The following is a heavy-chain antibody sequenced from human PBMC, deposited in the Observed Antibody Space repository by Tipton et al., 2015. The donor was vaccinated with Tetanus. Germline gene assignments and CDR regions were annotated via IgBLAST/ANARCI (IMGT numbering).Heavy chain of an antibody. V-gene: IGHV3-7*01. CDR1: GYFFDTHW. CDR3: ARLRVYCSTACYSREDY. Sequence: QLVQSGAEMRKSGESLKISCKTSGYFFDTHWIAWVRQAPGKGLEWVANIKEDGSEMYYADSVKGRFTISRDNARNSLSVHMNSLTAEDTAVYYCARLRVYCSTACYSREDYWGQGTLVPVSS. J-gene: IGHJ4*02. CDR2: IKEDGSEM. D-gene: IGHD2/OR15-2a*01.